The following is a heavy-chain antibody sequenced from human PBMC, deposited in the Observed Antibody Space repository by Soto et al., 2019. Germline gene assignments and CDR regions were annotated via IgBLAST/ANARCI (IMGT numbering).Heavy chain of an antibody. J-gene: IGHJ5*02. Sequence: SETLSLTCTVSGGSISSGDYYWSWIRHPPGKGLEWIGYIYYSGSTYYNPSLKSRVTISVDTSKNQFSLKLSSVTAADTAVYYCARGVTGTTHHGGFDPWGQATLVIVSS. D-gene: IGHD1-7*01. CDR1: GGSISSGDYY. V-gene: IGHV4-30-4*01. CDR3: ARGVTGTTHHGGFDP. CDR2: IYYSGST.